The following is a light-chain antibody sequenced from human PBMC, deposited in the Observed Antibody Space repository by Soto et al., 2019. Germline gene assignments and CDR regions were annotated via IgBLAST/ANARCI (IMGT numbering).Light chain of an antibody. Sequence: QSVLTQPPSASGSPGQSVTISCTGTKNDIGVYDFVSWHQHHPGKAPRLIIYEVVQRPSGVPDRFSGSKSGNTASLTVSGLQAADEADYFCKSYAGSNTYVFGSGTRSPS. V-gene: IGLV2-8*01. CDR3: KSYAGSNTYV. CDR2: EVV. CDR1: KNDIGVYDF. J-gene: IGLJ1*01.